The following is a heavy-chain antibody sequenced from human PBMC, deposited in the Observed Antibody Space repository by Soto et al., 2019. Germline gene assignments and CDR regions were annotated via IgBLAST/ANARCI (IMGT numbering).Heavy chain of an antibody. CDR1: GGSISSGPSF. V-gene: IGHV4-31*03. D-gene: IGHD3-10*01. CDR3: ARGGASSKWFAP. CDR2: ISNSGTP. Sequence: TLSLTCSVSGGSISSGPSFGSLSRQVPGKGPECIAFISNSGTPPYNPSLRGRLIISADPSNSQVSLNPPSVPAPDTAVYYCARGGASSKWFAPWGQGTLVPVSS. J-gene: IGHJ5*02.